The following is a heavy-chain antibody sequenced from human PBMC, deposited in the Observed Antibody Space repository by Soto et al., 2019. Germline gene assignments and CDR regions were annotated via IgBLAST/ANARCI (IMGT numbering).Heavy chain of an antibody. D-gene: IGHD5-12*01. CDR2: TYYRSKWYN. Sequence: SQTLSLTCAISGDSVSSNSAAWNWIRQSPSRGLEWLGRTYYRSKWYNDYAVSVKSRITINPDTSKNQFSLQLNSVTPEDTAVYYCAREDIVATIKAGSVAGXVDYWRQGTLVTV. CDR1: GDSVSSNSAA. V-gene: IGHV6-1*01. J-gene: IGHJ4*02. CDR3: AREDIVATIKAGSVAGXVDY.